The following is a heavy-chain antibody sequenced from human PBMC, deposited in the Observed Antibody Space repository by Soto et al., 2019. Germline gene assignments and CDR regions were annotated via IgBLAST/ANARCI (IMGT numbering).Heavy chain of an antibody. V-gene: IGHV3-21*01. CDR1: GFTFSSYS. D-gene: IGHD3-10*01. J-gene: IGHJ6*02. Sequence: GSLRLSCAASGFTFSSYSMNWVRQAPGKGLEWVSSISSSSSYIYYADSVKGRFTISRDNAKNSLYLQMNSLRAEDTAVYYCAREGTMVRGVIPHPYYYYGMDVWGQGTTVTVSS. CDR2: ISSSSSYI. CDR3: AREGTMVRGVIPHPYYYYGMDV.